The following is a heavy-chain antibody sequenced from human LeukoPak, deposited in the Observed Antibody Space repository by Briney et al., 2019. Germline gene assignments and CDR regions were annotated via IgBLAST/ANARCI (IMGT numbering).Heavy chain of an antibody. Sequence: AGSLTLSCAASGCTVSSNYMSWVRQAPGKGLEWVSVIHSAGSTYYADTVKGRFTISRDNPKNTLYLQMNSLRAEDTAVYYCARDGGGYYGMDVWGQGTTVTVSS. CDR3: ARDGGGYYGMDV. D-gene: IGHD3-16*01. CDR2: IHSAGST. J-gene: IGHJ6*02. CDR1: GCTVSSNY. V-gene: IGHV3-53*01.